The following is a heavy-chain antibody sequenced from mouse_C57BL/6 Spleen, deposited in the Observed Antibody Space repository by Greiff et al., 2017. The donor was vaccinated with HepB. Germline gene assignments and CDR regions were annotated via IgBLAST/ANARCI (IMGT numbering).Heavy chain of an antibody. V-gene: IGHV5-17*01. CDR3: ARPRSATVVENFDY. J-gene: IGHJ2*01. D-gene: IGHD1-1*01. CDR2: ISSGSSTI. CDR1: GFTFSDYG. Sequence: DVHLVESGGGLVKPGGSLKLSCAASGFTFSDYGMHWVRQAPEKGLEWVAYISSGSSTIYYADTVKGRFTISRDNAKNTLFLQMTSLRSEDTATYYCARPRSATVVENFDYSGQGTTLTVSS.